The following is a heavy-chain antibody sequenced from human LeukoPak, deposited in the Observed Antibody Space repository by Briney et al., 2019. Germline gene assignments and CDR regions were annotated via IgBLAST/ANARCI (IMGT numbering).Heavy chain of an antibody. Sequence: SVKVSCKASGFTFSNSAVQWVRQARGQRLEWIGWIAVGSGNTNYAQKFQERVTITRDMSTSTAYMELSSLRSEDTAVYYCAADVIYESDWGQGTLVTVSS. CDR3: AADVIYESD. J-gene: IGHJ4*02. CDR1: GFTFSNSA. V-gene: IGHV1-58*01. CDR2: IAVGSGNT. D-gene: IGHD2/OR15-2a*01.